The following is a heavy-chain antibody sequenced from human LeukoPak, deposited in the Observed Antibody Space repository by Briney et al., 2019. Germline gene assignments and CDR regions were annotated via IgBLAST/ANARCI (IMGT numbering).Heavy chain of an antibody. V-gene: IGHV3-23*01. D-gene: IGHD3-10*01. J-gene: IGHJ6*02. Sequence: PGGSLRLSCAASGFTFSSYAMSWVRQAPGKGLEWVSAISGSGGSTYYADSVKGRFTISRDNSKNTLYLQMNSLRAEDTAVYYCAKDGMVRGVITHYYYGMDVWGQGTTVTVPS. CDR2: ISGSGGST. CDR3: AKDGMVRGVITHYYYGMDV. CDR1: GFTFSSYA.